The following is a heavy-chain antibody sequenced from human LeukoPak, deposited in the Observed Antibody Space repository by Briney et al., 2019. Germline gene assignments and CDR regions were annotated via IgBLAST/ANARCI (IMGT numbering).Heavy chain of an antibody. V-gene: IGHV3-9*01. CDR3: AKGSSYGSGSYAGDY. CDR1: GFTFRDSA. D-gene: IGHD3-10*01. CDR2: ISWNSGSI. J-gene: IGHJ4*02. Sequence: GGSLRLSCATSGFTFRDSAMHWVRQAPGKGLEWVSGISWNSGSIGYADSVKGRFTISRDNAKNSLYLQMNSLRAEDTAFYYCAKGSSYGSGSYAGDYWGQGTLVTVSS.